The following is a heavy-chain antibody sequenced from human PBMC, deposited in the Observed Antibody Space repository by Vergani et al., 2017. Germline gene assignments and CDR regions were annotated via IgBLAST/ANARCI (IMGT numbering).Heavy chain of an antibody. D-gene: IGHD3-16*01. CDR2: IYNSGNG. Sequence: QMQLQESGPGLVKASATLSLTCTVSGDSIISRSYYWGWIRQPPGKGLEWIGSIYNSGNGDSSSALKSRVTRSADTSKNKFSLRLTSVTAADTAVYYCASGKYYSDSTSHFRGRYFDVWGRGTLVTVPS. CDR3: ASGKYYSDSTSHFRGRYFDV. CDR1: GDSIISRSYY. J-gene: IGHJ2*01. V-gene: IGHV4-39*01.